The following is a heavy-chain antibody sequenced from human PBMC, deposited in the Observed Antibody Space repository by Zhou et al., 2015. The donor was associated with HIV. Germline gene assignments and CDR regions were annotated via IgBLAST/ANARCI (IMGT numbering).Heavy chain of an antibody. V-gene: IGHV1-69*01. D-gene: IGHD2-15*01. Sequence: QVQLVQSGAEVKKPGSSVKVSCKASGGTFSSYAISWVRQAPGQGLEWMGGIIPIFGTANYAQKFQGRVTITADESTSTAYMELSSLRSEDTAVYYCARVGVVVVAASHYYYYGMDVWGQGTTVTVSS. CDR3: ARVGVVVVAASHYYYYGMDV. CDR1: GGTFSSYA. CDR2: IIPIFGTA. J-gene: IGHJ6*02.